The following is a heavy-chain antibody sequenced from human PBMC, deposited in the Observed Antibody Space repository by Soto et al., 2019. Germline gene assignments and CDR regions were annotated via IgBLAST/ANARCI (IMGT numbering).Heavy chain of an antibody. CDR2: ISSSSSTI. Sequence: EVQLVESGGGLVQPGGSLRLSCAASGFTFSSYSMNWVRQAPGKGLEWVSYISSSSSTIYYADSVKGRFTISRDNAKNSRYLQMKSLRDEDTAVYYCARVGRYCISTSGHPGESGYYYYGMDVWGQGTTVTVSS. CDR3: ARVGRYCISTSGHPGESGYYYYGMDV. CDR1: GFTFSSYS. D-gene: IGHD2-2*01. J-gene: IGHJ6*02. V-gene: IGHV3-48*02.